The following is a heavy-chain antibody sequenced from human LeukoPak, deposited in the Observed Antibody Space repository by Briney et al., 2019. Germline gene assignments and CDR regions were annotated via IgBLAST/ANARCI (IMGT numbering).Heavy chain of an antibody. V-gene: IGHV3-30*19. CDR3: ARDPRYCSSTSCNRDYYYYMDV. CDR2: ISYDGSNK. CDR1: GFTFSTYG. D-gene: IGHD2-2*01. J-gene: IGHJ6*03. Sequence: GGSLRLSCAASGFTFSTYGMHWVRQAPGKGLEWVAVISYDGSNKYYADSVKGRFTISRDNSKNTLYLQMNSLRAEDTAVYYCARDPRYCSSTSCNRDYYYYMDVWGKGTTVTVSS.